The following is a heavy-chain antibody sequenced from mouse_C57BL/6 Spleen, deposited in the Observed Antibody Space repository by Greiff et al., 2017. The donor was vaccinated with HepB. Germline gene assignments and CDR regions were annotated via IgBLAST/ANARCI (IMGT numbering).Heavy chain of an antibody. CDR3: ARSGYYGSSFY. J-gene: IGHJ2*01. CDR1: GYTFTSYW. Sequence: VQLQQPGAELVKPGASVKLSCKASGYTFTSYWMHWVKQRPGQGLEWIGMIHPNSGSTNYNEKFKSKATLTVDKSSSTAYMQLSSLTPEDSAVYYCARSGYYGSSFYWGQGTTLTVSS. D-gene: IGHD1-1*01. V-gene: IGHV1-64*01. CDR2: IHPNSGST.